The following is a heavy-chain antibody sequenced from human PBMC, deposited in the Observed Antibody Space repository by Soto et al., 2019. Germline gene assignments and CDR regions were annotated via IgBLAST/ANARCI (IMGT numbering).Heavy chain of an antibody. V-gene: IGHV4-31*03. CDR2: IYYSGST. CDR3: ARDKFGAMDV. D-gene: IGHD3-16*01. CDR1: GGSISSGGYY. Sequence: NPSETLSLTCTVSGGSISSGGYYWSWIRQHPGKGLEWIGYIYYSGSTYYNPSLKSRVTISVDTSKNQFSLKLSSVTAADTAVYYCARDKFGAMDVWGQGTTVTVSS. J-gene: IGHJ6*02.